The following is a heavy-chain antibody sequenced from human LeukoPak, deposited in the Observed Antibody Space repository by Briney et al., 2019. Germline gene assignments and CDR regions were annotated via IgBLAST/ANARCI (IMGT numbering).Heavy chain of an antibody. CDR3: ATSPRGYFDS. CDR2: IYYSGST. J-gene: IGHJ4*02. D-gene: IGHD3-10*01. CDR1: GGSISSYY. V-gene: IGHV4-59*08. Sequence: SETLSLTCTVSGGSISSYYWSWIRQPPGKGLEWIGYIYYSGSTNYNPSLKSRVTISVDTSRNQFSLRLNSVTAADTAVYYCATSPRGYFDSWGPGILVTVSS.